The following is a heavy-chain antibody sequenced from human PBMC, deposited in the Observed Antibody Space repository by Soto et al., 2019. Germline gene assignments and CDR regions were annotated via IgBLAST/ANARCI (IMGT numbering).Heavy chain of an antibody. Sequence: PGESLKISCKASGLSFTSYWISWVRQMPGKGREWMGRIDPSNSYDKYNPSFEGHVTISADKSISTVYMQWSSLKASDTAMYYYSSSCFSDGHSFDYGGQGTLDTVSS. CDR2: IDPSNSYD. V-gene: IGHV5-10-1*01. J-gene: IGHJ4*02. D-gene: IGHD2-21*01. CDR1: GLSFTSYW. CDR3: SSSCFSDGHSFDY.